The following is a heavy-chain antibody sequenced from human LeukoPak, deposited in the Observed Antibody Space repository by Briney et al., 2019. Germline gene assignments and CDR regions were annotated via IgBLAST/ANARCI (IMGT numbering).Heavy chain of an antibody. CDR3: ARDSLHYYSYYMDV. V-gene: IGHV4-59*01. J-gene: IGHJ6*03. CDR2: ISYSGST. Sequence: SETLSLTCTVSGGSISSYYWSWIRQPPGKGLEWIGYISYSGSTKYNPSLKSRVTISVDTSKNQFSLKLSSVTAADTAVYYCARDSLHYYSYYMDVWGKGTTVTVSS. CDR1: GGSISSYY.